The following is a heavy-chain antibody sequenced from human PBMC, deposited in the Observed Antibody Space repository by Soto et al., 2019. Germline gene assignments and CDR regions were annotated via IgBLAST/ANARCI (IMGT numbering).Heavy chain of an antibody. V-gene: IGHV4-59*08. CDR2: IHYSGST. Sequence: TVSGGKIVDHDWRWIRQQTGKGMEWIGYIHYSGSTNSNPSLKSRVTILVDTSKNQFSLKLSSVTAADTAVFYCAGHGNWSSGVDVSDPWGQGSLVIVSS. J-gene: IGHJ5*02. D-gene: IGHD1-26*01. CDR3: AGHGNWSSGVDVSDP. CDR1: GGKIVDHD.